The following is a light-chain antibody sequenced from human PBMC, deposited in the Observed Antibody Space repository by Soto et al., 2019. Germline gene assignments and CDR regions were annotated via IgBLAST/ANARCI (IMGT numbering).Light chain of an antibody. CDR2: AAS. J-gene: IGKJ4*01. CDR1: QSISSY. Sequence: DIQMTQSPSSLSASVVDRVTITCRASQSISSYLNWYQQKPGKAPKLLIYAASSLQSGVPSRFSGSGSGTDFTLTISSLQPEDFATYYCQQSYSTLGTTFGGGTKVDIK. CDR3: QQSYSTLGTT. V-gene: IGKV1-39*01.